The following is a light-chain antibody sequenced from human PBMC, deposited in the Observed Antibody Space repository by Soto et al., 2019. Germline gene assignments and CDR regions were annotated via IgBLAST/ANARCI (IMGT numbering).Light chain of an antibody. CDR3: QQSYITPPT. Sequence: DIQMNQSPSSLSASVGDRVTITCRASRSISSHLNWYQQKPGKAPNLLIYAASSLQSGVPSRFSGSGSGTDFTLPISSLQPEDFATYYCQQSYITPPTFGQGTKVEIK. V-gene: IGKV1-39*01. J-gene: IGKJ1*01. CDR1: RSISSH. CDR2: AAS.